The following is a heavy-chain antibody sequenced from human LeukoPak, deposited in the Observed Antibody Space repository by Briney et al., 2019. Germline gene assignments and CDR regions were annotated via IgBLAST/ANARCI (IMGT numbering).Heavy chain of an antibody. V-gene: IGHV1-69*04. J-gene: IGHJ1*01. CDR2: IIPILGIA. Sequence: SVKVSCKASGGTFSSSAISWVRQAPGQGLEWMGRIIPILGIANYAQKFQGRVTITADKSTSTAYMELSSLRSEDTAVYYCARGEMPYYYDSSGYPQTRLAEYFQHWGQGTLVTVSS. D-gene: IGHD3-22*01. CDR3: ARGEMPYYYDSSGYPQTRLAEYFQH. CDR1: GGTFSSSA.